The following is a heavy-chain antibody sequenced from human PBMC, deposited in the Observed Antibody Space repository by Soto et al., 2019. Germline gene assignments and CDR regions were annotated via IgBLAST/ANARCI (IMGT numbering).Heavy chain of an antibody. CDR3: AKDYSKRYYYYYGMDV. J-gene: IGHJ6*02. D-gene: IGHD4-4*01. V-gene: IGHV3-33*06. CDR2: IWYDGSNK. Sequence: GGSLRLSCAASGFTFSSYGMHWVRQAPGKGLEWVAVIWYDGSNKYYADSVKGRFTISRDNSKNTLYLQMNSLRAEGTAVYYCAKDYSKRYYYYYGMDVWGQGTTVTVSS. CDR1: GFTFSSYG.